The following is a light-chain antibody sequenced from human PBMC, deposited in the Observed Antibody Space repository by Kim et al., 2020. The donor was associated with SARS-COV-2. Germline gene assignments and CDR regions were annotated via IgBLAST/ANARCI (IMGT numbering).Light chain of an antibody. CDR2: QNT. J-gene: IGLJ2*01. CDR1: KLGEKY. Sequence: GSPGQTASITCSGDKLGEKYACWYQQKTGQSPVVVLYQNTKRPSGIPERFSGSNSGNTATLTISGIQAIDEADYYCQAWDSSAAVFGGGTKLTVL. V-gene: IGLV3-1*01. CDR3: QAWDSSAAV.